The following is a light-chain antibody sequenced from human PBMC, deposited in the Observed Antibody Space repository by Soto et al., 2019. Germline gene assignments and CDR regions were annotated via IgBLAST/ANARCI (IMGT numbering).Light chain of an antibody. CDR1: SSDVGGYNY. V-gene: IGLV2-14*01. J-gene: IGLJ3*02. Sequence: QSALTQPASVSGSPGQSITISCTGTSSDVGGYNYVSWYQQHPGKVPKLMIYDVSDRPSGVSNRFSASKSGNTASLTISGLQAEDEADYYCISYTSSSTWVFGGGTQLTVL. CDR2: DVS. CDR3: ISYTSSSTWV.